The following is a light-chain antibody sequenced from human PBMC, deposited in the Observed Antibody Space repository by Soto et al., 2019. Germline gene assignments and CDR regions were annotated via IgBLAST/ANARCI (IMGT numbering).Light chain of an antibody. CDR3: QIWGTGIVV. J-gene: IGLJ2*01. V-gene: IGLV4-69*01. Sequence: QLVLTQSPSASASLGASVKLTCTLSSGHSSYAIAWHQQQPEKGPRYLMKLNSDGSHSKGDGISDRFSGSSSGAERYLTISSLQSEDEADYYCQIWGTGIVVFGGGTKLTVL. CDR2: LNSDGSH. CDR1: SGHSSYA.